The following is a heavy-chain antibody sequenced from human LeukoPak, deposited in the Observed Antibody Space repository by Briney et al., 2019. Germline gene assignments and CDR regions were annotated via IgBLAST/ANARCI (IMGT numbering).Heavy chain of an antibody. CDR2: IRSKAYGGTT. Sequence: SLRLSCTASGFTFGDYAMSWIRQAPGKGLEWVGFIRSKAYGGTTEYAASVKGRFTISRDDSQRIAYLQMNSLKTEDTAVYYCTREQGGAIDYWGQGTLVTVSS. V-gene: IGHV3-49*03. J-gene: IGHJ4*02. D-gene: IGHD1-26*01. CDR3: TREQGGAIDY. CDR1: GFTFGDYA.